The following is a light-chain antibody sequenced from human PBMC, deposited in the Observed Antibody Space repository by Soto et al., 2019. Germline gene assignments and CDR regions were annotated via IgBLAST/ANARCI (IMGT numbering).Light chain of an antibody. J-gene: IGLJ1*01. CDR2: DVT. V-gene: IGLV2-11*01. CDR3: CSYAGIYTFYV. CDR1: SSDVGGYNY. Sequence: QSALTQPRSVSGSPGQSVTISCTGTSSDVGGYNYVSWYQQHPGKAPKLMIYDVTKRPSGVPDRFSGSKSGNTASLTISGLQAEDEDDYYCCSYAGIYTFYVFGTGTKLTVL.